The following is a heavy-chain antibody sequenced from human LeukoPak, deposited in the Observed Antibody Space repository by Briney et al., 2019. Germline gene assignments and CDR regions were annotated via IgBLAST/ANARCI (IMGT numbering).Heavy chain of an antibody. D-gene: IGHD6-13*01. CDR3: AREVTGYSSSWYLDYMDV. J-gene: IGHJ6*03. V-gene: IGHV3-11*04. CDR2: ISSSGSTI. CDR1: GFTFSDYY. Sequence: GGSLRLSCAASGFTFSDYYMSWIRQAPGKGLEWVSYISSSGSTIYYADSVKGRFTISRDNAKNSLYLQMNSLRAEDTAVYYCAREVTGYSSSWYLDYMDVWGKGTTVTVSS.